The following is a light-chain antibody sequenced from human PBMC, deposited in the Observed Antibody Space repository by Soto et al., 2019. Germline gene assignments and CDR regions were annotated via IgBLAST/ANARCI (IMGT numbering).Light chain of an antibody. V-gene: IGKV3-15*01. CDR2: GVS. CDR3: QQYNNWPHT. Sequence: EFVLTQSPGTLSLSPGERATLSCRASQTVRNNYLAWYQQKPGQAPSLLIYGVSTRATGVPVRFSGSGSGTEFTLTINSLQSEDFAVYYCQQYNNWPHTFGQGTRWISN. J-gene: IGKJ2*01. CDR1: QTVRNN.